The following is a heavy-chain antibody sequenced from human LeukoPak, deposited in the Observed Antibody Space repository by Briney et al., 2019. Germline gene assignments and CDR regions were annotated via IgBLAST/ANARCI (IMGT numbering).Heavy chain of an antibody. CDR1: GGSFSGYY. V-gene: IGHV4-34*01. J-gene: IGHJ4*02. D-gene: IGHD6-13*01. CDR2: INHSGST. Sequence: SETLSLTCAVYGGSFSGYYWSWIRQPPGKGLEWIGEINHSGSTNYNPSLKSRVTTSVDTSKNQFSLKLSSVTAADTAVYYCARIVTIAAAGTYFDYWGQGTLVTVSS. CDR3: ARIVTIAAAGTYFDY.